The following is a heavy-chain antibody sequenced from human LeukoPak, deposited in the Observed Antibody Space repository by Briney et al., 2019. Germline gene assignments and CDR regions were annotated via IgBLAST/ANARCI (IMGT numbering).Heavy chain of an antibody. J-gene: IGHJ6*02. D-gene: IGHD1-14*01. CDR1: GGSISSYY. CDR2: IYYSGST. CDR3: AGSQGRIYYYYGMDV. Sequence: SETLSLTCTVSGGSISSYYWSWIRQPPGKGLEWIGYIYYSGSTNYNPSLKSRVTISVDTSKNQFSLKLSSVTAADTAVYYCAGSQGRIYYYYGMDVWGQGTTVTVSS. V-gene: IGHV4-59*08.